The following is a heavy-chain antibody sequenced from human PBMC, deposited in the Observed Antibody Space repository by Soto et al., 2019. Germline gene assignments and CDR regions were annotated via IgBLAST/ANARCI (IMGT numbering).Heavy chain of an antibody. CDR2: IWYDGSNK. D-gene: IGHD3-22*01. CDR3: ATSRVGYYYDSSPKYGMDV. CDR1: GFTFSSYG. Sequence: GGSLRLSCAASGFTFSSYGMHWVRQAPGKGLEWVAVIWYDGSNKYYADSVKGRFTISRDNSKNTLYLQMNSLRAEDTAVYYCATSRVGYYYDSSPKYGMDVWGQGTTVTVSS. J-gene: IGHJ6*02. V-gene: IGHV3-33*01.